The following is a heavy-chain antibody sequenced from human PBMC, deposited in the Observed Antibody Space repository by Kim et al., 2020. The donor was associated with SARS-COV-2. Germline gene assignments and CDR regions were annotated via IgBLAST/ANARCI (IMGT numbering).Heavy chain of an antibody. J-gene: IGHJ4*02. CDR1: GFAFSDHY. CDR2: IRVKGYGYST. CDR3: CRGGSSYGIDGYYVPWPY. V-gene: IGHV3-72*01. D-gene: IGHD3-22*01. Sequence: GGSLRLSCTASGFAFSDHYMDWVRQAPGKGLEWVGRIRVKGYGYSTEYAASVRGRFTISRDDSKNSLFLQMNSLKIEDTAVYFCCRGGSSYGIDGYYVPWPYGGQGALVTVSS.